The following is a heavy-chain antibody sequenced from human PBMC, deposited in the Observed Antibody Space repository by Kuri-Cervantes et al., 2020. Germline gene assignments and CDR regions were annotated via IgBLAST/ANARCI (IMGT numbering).Heavy chain of an antibody. V-gene: IGHV1-18*01. CDR2: ISVYNGNT. CDR1: GYNLTNYA. D-gene: IGHD4-23*01. Sequence: ASVKVSCKASGYNLTNYAFSCVRQAPGQGLEWMAWISVYNGNTNYAQNVQGRVTLTTDTATSTAYMELRSLRSDETAVYYCARDPDYGGNSGVDYWGQGTLVTVSS. CDR3: ARDPDYGGNSGVDY. J-gene: IGHJ4*02.